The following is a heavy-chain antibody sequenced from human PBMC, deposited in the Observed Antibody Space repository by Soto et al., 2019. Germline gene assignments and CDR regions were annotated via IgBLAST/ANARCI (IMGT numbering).Heavy chain of an antibody. CDR3: AGQRKWLRSGGMDV. Sequence: QVQLVQSGAEVKKPGASVKVSCKGSGYTFTSHGITWVRQAPGQGLEWMGWSSADNGDTKYAQKVQGRVTMTTETXXSTAYRELRSLRFDDTAIYYCAGQRKWLRSGGMDVWGQGTTVTVSS. D-gene: IGHD5-12*01. CDR2: SSADNGDT. CDR1: GYTFTSHG. V-gene: IGHV1-18*01. J-gene: IGHJ6*02.